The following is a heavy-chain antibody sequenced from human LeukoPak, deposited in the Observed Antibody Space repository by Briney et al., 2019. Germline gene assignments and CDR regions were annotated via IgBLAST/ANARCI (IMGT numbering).Heavy chain of an antibody. J-gene: IGHJ6*03. CDR3: AKSEGHYYHYMDV. CDR2: IRYDGTNK. CDR1: GFTFSYYG. Sequence: PGGSLRLSCAASGFTFSYYGMHWVRQAPGKGLEWVAFIRYDGTNKYYADSVKGRFTISRDNSKNTLYLQMNSLRAEDSAVYYCAKSEGHYYHYMDVWGKGTTVTVSS. V-gene: IGHV3-30*02.